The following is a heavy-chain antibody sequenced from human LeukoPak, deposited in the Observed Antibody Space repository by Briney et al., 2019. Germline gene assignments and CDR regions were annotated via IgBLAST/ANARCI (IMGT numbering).Heavy chain of an antibody. J-gene: IGHJ4*02. Sequence: GGSLRLSCAASGFTFSTYAMSWVRQAPGKGLEWVSTISDSGANTYYADSVRGRFTISRDNSKNTLYLQMNSLRAEDTAVYYCARGGNNWNDVRLDYWGQGTLVTVSS. CDR3: ARGGNNWNDVRLDY. V-gene: IGHV3-23*01. CDR1: GFTFSTYA. D-gene: IGHD1-1*01. CDR2: ISDSGANT.